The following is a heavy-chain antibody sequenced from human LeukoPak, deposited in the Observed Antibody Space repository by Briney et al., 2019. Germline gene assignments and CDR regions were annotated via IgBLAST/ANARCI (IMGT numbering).Heavy chain of an antibody. CDR2: ISGSGGST. V-gene: IGHV3-23*01. CDR1: GFTFSSYA. Sequence: GGSLRLSCAASGFTFSSYAMSWVRQAPGKGLERVSAISGSGGSTDYADSVKGRFTISRDNSKNTLYLQMNNLRAEDTAVYYCAKDPPGLRAFDIWGQGTMVTVSS. CDR3: AKDPPGLRAFDI. J-gene: IGHJ3*02.